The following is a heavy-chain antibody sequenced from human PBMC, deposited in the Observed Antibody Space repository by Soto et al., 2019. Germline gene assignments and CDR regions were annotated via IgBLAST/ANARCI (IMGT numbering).Heavy chain of an antibody. Sequence: SETLSLTCTVSGGSISSGDYYWSWIRQPPGKGLEWIGYIYYSGSTYYNPSLKSRVTISVDTSKNQFSLKLSSVTAADTAVYYCATSSGGDYDNWFDPWGQGTLVTVSS. V-gene: IGHV4-30-4*01. CDR1: GGSISSGDYY. D-gene: IGHD4-17*01. CDR3: ATSSGGDYDNWFDP. CDR2: IYYSGST. J-gene: IGHJ5*02.